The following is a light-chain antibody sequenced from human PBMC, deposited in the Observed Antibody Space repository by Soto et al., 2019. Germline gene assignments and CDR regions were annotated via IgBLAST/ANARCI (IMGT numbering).Light chain of an antibody. CDR2: GAS. J-gene: IGKJ1*01. CDR3: QVYNSSPWT. Sequence: EIVLTQSPGTLSLSPGERATLSWWASQSVSGKFLAWYQVKPGQAPRLLGYGASTRASGFPDRFSGSGSGTEFTLTISRLEPEDFAMYYCQVYNSSPWTFGQGTKVDIK. CDR1: QSVSGKF. V-gene: IGKV3-20*01.